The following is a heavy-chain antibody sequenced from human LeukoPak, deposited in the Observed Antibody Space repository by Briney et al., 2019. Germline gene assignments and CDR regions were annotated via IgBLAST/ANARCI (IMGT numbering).Heavy chain of an antibody. D-gene: IGHD3-22*01. V-gene: IGHV1-46*01. J-gene: IGHJ4*02. CDR1: GYTFTSYY. Sequence: ASLKVSCKASGYTFTSYYMHWVRQAPGPGLEWMGIIYPRGGSTSYAQKFQGRVTMTRATSTSTVYMELSSLRSEDTAVYYCARSNNYYESSGYYAKTRRDFDYWGQGTLVTVSS. CDR3: ARSNNYYESSGYYAKTRRDFDY. CDR2: IYPRGGST.